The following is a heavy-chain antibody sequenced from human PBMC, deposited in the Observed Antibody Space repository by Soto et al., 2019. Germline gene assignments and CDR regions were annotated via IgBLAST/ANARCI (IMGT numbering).Heavy chain of an antibody. D-gene: IGHD3-10*01. CDR3: ARAVQQADYLFNWFGP. J-gene: IGHJ5*02. Sequence: ASVKVSCKASGYTFTSYAMHWVRQAPGQRLEWMGWINACNGNTKYSHKFKGRVTITRDTDASTAFMELSRLRSEDTAVYYCARAVQQADYLFNWFGPWCQRNLVTVSS. V-gene: IGHV1-3*01. CDR1: GYTFTSYA. CDR2: INACNGNT.